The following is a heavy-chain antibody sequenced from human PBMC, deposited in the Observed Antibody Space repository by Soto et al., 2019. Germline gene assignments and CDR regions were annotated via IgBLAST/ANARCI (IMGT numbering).Heavy chain of an antibody. CDR1: GFTFSSYS. CDR2: ISSSSSYI. J-gene: IGHJ4*02. V-gene: IGHV3-21*01. Sequence: GSLRLSCAASGFTFSSYSMNWVRQAPGKGLEWVSSISSSSSYIYYADSVKGRFTISRDNAKNSLYLQMNSLRAEDTAVYYCARATGGVVVPAAKPLDYWGQGTLVTVSS. CDR3: ARATGGVVVPAAKPLDY. D-gene: IGHD2-2*01.